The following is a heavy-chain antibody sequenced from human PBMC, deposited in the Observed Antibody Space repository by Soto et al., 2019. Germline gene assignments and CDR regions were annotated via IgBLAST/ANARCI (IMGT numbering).Heavy chain of an antibody. CDR1: GYSFTSYW. D-gene: IGHD3-22*01. CDR3: ASRRGYYYDSSGSLDAFDI. CDR2: IYPGDSDT. Sequence: GESLKISCKGSGYSFTSYWIGWVRQMPGKGLEWMGIIYPGDSDTRYSPSFQGQVTISADKSISTAYLQWSSLKASDTAMYYCASRRGYYYDSSGSLDAFDIRGQGTMVTVSS. J-gene: IGHJ3*02. V-gene: IGHV5-51*01.